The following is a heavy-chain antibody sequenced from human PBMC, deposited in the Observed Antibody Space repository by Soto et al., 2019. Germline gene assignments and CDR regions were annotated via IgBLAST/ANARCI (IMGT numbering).Heavy chain of an antibody. CDR3: ARVLWSTVTAFDF. CDR1: GGSIRSGGCY. J-gene: IGHJ4*02. Sequence: QVQLQESGPGLLKPSQTLSLTCTVSGGSIRSGGCYWSWVRQHPGKGLEWIGYIYYTGSTYYNSSIKIRVXXAXNXXRSHFSLNLKSVTAADTAVYYCARVLWSTVTAFDFWGPGTLVTVSS. CDR2: IYYTGST. D-gene: IGHD4-17*01. V-gene: IGHV4-31*03.